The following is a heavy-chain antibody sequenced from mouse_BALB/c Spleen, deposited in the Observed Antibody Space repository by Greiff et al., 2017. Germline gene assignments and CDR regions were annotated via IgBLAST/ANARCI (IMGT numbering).Heavy chain of an antibody. J-gene: IGHJ1*01. CDR2: IDPANGNT. Sequence: VQLQQSGAELVKPGASVKLSCTASGFNIKDTYMHWVKQRPEQGLEWIGRIDPANGNTKYDPKFQGKATITADTSSNTAYLHLSSLTSEDTAVYYCARSFYDGYCWYFDVWGAGTTVTVSS. CDR3: ARSFYDGYCWYFDV. D-gene: IGHD2-3*01. V-gene: IGHV14-3*02. CDR1: GFNIKDTY.